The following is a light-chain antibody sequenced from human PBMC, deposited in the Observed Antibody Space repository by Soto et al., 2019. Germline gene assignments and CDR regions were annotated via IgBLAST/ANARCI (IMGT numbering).Light chain of an antibody. CDR2: LKSDGSH. V-gene: IGLV4-69*01. CDR3: QTWGTGIRV. CDR1: SGYGSNA. Sequence: QLVLTQSPSASASLGAAVKLTCSLSSGYGSNAVAWFQQQPGKGPRYLMNLKSDGSHIKGDGIPDRFSGSSSGAERYLTISSLQSEDEADYYCQTWGTGIRVFGGGTKLTVL. J-gene: IGLJ3*02.